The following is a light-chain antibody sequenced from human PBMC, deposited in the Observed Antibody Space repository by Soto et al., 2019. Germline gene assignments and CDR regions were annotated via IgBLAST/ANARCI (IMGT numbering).Light chain of an antibody. J-gene: IGKJ3*01. V-gene: IGKV3-20*01. CDR2: GAS. Sequence: EIVLTQSPGTLSLSPGERATLSCRASQSVSSSYLAWYQQKPGQAPRLLIYGASSRATGIPDRFSGSGSGTDFTLTISRLEPEAFAVYYCQQYGSSPFIFGPGTKVDIK. CDR1: QSVSSSY. CDR3: QQYGSSPFI.